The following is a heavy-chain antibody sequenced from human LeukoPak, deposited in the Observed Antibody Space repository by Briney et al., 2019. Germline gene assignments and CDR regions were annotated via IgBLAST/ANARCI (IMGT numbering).Heavy chain of an antibody. J-gene: IGHJ4*02. D-gene: IGHD6-19*01. CDR3: AAYSSGWDRRGYY. V-gene: IGHV3-7*01. Sequence: GGSLRLSCAASGSTFSNYWMSWVRQAPGKGPEWVANIKQDGSEKYYVDSVKGRFTISRDNAKNSLYLQMNSLRAEDTAVYYCAAYSSGWDRRGYYWGQGTLVTVSS. CDR1: GSTFSNYW. CDR2: IKQDGSEK.